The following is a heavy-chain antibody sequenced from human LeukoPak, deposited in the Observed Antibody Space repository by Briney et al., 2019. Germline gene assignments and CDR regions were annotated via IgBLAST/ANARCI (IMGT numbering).Heavy chain of an antibody. D-gene: IGHD1-26*01. J-gene: IGHJ4*01. CDR1: EFNFFSYG. Sequence: GGSLRLSCVASEFNFFSYGMQWVRQAPGKGLVWVSRIFTDGSTTSYADSVKGRFTISRDDAKNTLYLEMKSLRVEDTAVYYCARELPREITLDHWGQGALLTVSP. V-gene: IGHV3-74*01. CDR2: IFTDGSTT. CDR3: ARELPREITLDH.